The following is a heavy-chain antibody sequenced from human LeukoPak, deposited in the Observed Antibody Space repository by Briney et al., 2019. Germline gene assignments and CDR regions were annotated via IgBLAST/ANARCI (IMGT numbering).Heavy chain of an antibody. D-gene: IGHD3-9*01. CDR3: ARLGISFYDILTAYYLDP. CDR2: INPSGGST. Sequence: ASVKVSCKASGYTFSTYYIHWVRQAPGQGLEWMGIINPSGGSTDYAQKFQGRVTMTRDMSTSTVYMELSSLRSEDTAVYYCARLGISFYDILTAYYLDPWGQGTLVTVSS. CDR1: GYTFSTYY. J-gene: IGHJ5*02. V-gene: IGHV1-46*01.